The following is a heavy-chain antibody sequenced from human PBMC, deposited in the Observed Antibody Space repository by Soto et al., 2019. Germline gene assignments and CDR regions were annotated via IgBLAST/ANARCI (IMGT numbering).Heavy chain of an antibody. Sequence: GGSLRLSCAASGFSFNTYKMNWVRQAPGKGLEWVSYISSSGSTIYYADSVKGRFTISRHNAKNLLYLQMNSLRDEDTAVYYCARDLDYGGNIEWADSWGQGTLVTVSS. CDR2: ISSSGSTI. V-gene: IGHV3-48*02. CDR3: ARDLDYGGNIEWADS. J-gene: IGHJ5*01. D-gene: IGHD4-17*01. CDR1: GFSFNTYK.